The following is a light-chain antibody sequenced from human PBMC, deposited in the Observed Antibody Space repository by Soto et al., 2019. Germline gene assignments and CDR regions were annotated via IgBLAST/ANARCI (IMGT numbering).Light chain of an antibody. J-gene: IGLJ1*01. Sequence: QSVLTQPASVSGSPGQSITISCTGTSSDVGSYNLVSWYQQHPGKAPKLMIYEGSKRPSGVSNRFSGSKSGNTASLTISGLQAEDEADYYCCSYAGGSRYVFGTGTKVTVL. CDR2: EGS. V-gene: IGLV2-23*01. CDR1: SSDVGSYNL. CDR3: CSYAGGSRYV.